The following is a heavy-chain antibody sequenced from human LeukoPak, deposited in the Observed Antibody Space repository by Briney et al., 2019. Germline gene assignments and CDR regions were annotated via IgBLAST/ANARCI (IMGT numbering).Heavy chain of an antibody. Sequence: PGGSLRLSCAASGFTFSSYVMNWVRQAPGKGLEWVSDISSSGSTIYYADSVKGRCTISRDNAKNSLYLQMNSLRAEDTAVYYCARAHRSDAFDIWGQGTMVTVSS. V-gene: IGHV3-48*03. D-gene: IGHD1-26*01. J-gene: IGHJ3*02. CDR3: ARAHRSDAFDI. CDR2: ISSSGSTI. CDR1: GFTFSSYV.